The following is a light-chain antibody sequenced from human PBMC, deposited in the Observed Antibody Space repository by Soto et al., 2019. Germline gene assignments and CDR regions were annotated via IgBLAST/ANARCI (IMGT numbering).Light chain of an antibody. Sequence: EIVMTQSPGTLSVSPGERATLSCRASQSISDTLAWYQQKPGQAPRLLIHSASSRATGIPDRFSASGSGTDFTLTISRLEPEDFAVYYCQQYSASPRTFGQGTKVDIK. J-gene: IGKJ1*01. CDR1: QSISDT. V-gene: IGKV3-20*01. CDR2: SAS. CDR3: QQYSASPRT.